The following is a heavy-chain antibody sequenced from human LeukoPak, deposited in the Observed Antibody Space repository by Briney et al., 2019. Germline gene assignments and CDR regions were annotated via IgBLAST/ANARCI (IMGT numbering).Heavy chain of an antibody. CDR3: ARDLIKTISSGCSY. CDR1: GFTFSSYA. V-gene: IGHV3-30-3*01. J-gene: IGHJ4*02. CDR2: ISYDGSNK. Sequence: GGSLRLSCAASGFTFSSYAMHWVRQAPGKGLEWVAVISYDGSNKYYADSVKGRFTTSRDNSKNTLYLQMNSLRAEDTAVYYCARDLIKTISSGCSYWGQGTLVIVSS. D-gene: IGHD6-19*01.